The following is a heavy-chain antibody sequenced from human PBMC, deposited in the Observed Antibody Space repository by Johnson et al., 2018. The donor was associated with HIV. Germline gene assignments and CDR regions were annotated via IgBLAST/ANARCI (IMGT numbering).Heavy chain of an antibody. CDR3: AKAQGSLPVEIYAFDI. CDR1: GFTFSSYG. J-gene: IGHJ3*02. CDR2: ISWNSGSI. V-gene: IGHV3-9*01. D-gene: IGHD1-26*01. Sequence: VQLVESGGGVVQPGRSLRLSCAASGFTFSSYGMHWVRQAPGKGLEWVSGISWNSGSIGYADSVKGRFPISRDNAKNSLYLQMNSLRPEDTALYYCAKAQGSLPVEIYAFDIWGQGTMVTVSS.